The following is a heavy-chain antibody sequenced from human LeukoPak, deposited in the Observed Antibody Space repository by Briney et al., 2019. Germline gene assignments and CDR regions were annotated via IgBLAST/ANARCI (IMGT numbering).Heavy chain of an antibody. J-gene: IGHJ4*02. D-gene: IGHD5-24*01. Sequence: GGSLRLSCAASGFSFRNYWMGWVRQAPGKGLEWVANTKPDGSAEYYADSVRGRFSTSRDNANNLLYLQMNSLRAEDTAVYYCARDEGDGYNCPDYWGQGTLVTVSS. V-gene: IGHV3-7*01. CDR1: GFSFRNYW. CDR3: ARDEGDGYNCPDY. CDR2: TKPDGSAE.